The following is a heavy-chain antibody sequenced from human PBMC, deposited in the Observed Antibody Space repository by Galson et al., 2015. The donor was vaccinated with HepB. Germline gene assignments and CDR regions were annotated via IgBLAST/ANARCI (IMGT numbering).Heavy chain of an antibody. J-gene: IGHJ3*02. Sequence: SETLSLTCTVSGGSISSSSYYWGWIRQPPGKGLEWIGSIYYSGSTYYNPSLKSRVTISVDTSKNQFSLKLSSVTAADTAVYYCARQWKDNDGESAFDIWGQGTMVTVSS. CDR3: ARQWKDNDGESAFDI. D-gene: IGHD1-1*01. CDR1: GGSISSSSYY. V-gene: IGHV4-39*01. CDR2: IYYSGST.